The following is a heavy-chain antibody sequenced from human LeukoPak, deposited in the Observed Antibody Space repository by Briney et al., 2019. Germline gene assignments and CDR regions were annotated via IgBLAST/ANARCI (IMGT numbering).Heavy chain of an antibody. Sequence: ASVKVSCKASGYTFTSYDINWVRQATRQGLEWMGWMNPNSGNTGYAQKFQGRVTITRNTSISTAYMELSSLRSGDTAVYYCARGMPLYSSGWYKAGNAFDIWGQGTMVTVSS. V-gene: IGHV1-8*03. CDR3: ARGMPLYSSGWYKAGNAFDI. CDR2: MNPNSGNT. D-gene: IGHD6-19*01. CDR1: GYTFTSYD. J-gene: IGHJ3*02.